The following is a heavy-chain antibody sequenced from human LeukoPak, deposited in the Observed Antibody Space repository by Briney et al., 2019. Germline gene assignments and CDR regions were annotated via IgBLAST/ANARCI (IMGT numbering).Heavy chain of an antibody. CDR3: AKIGDSSGKLYPDY. CDR1: GFTFSSYA. J-gene: IGHJ4*02. V-gene: IGHV3-23*01. Sequence: GGSLRLSCAASGFTFSSYAMSWVRQAPGRGLEWVSAISGSGGSTYYADSVKGRFTISRDNSKNTLYLQMNSLRAEDTAVYYCAKIGDSSGKLYPDYWGQGTLVTVSS. D-gene: IGHD3-22*01. CDR2: ISGSGGST.